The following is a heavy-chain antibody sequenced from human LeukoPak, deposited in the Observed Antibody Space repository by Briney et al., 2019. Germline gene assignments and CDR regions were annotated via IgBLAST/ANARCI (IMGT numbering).Heavy chain of an antibody. D-gene: IGHD6-13*01. CDR3: GRANKEKKAAGGTDGFDP. CDR2: IWNDGKKT. CDR1: RFTSSNPG. V-gene: IGHV3-33*01. J-gene: IGHJ5*01. Sequence: GGSLRLSCAASRFTSSNPGMQWVRQAPGKGLEWVAVIWNDGKKTYYAESVKGRFTVSRDNSKNTLYLEMNSLRVEDTAVYYCGRANKEKKAAGGTDGFDPWGQGTLVVVSS.